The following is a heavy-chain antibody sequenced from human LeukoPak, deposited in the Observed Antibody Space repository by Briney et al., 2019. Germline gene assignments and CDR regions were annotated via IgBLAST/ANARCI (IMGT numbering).Heavy chain of an antibody. CDR1: GYTFTSYY. Sequence: ASVKVSCKASGYTFTSYYMHWVRQAPGQGLEWMGIINPSGGSTSYAQKFQGRVTMTRDTSTSTVYMELSSLRSEDTAVYYCARGLAVVPAAMRSYYYGMDVWGQGTTVTVSS. CDR2: INPSGGST. D-gene: IGHD2-2*01. CDR3: ARGLAVVPAAMRSYYYGMDV. J-gene: IGHJ6*02. V-gene: IGHV1-46*01.